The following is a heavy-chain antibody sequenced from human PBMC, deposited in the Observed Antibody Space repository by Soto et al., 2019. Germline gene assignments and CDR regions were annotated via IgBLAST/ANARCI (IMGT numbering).Heavy chain of an antibody. D-gene: IGHD2-21*02. V-gene: IGHV1-69*01. J-gene: IGHJ3*02. CDR1: GGTFSSYA. CDR3: ARDVRETASYAFDI. Sequence: QVQLVQSGAEVKKPGSSVKVSCKASGGTFSSYAISWVRQAPGQGLEWMGGIIPIFGTANYAQKFQGRVTITADESTSTASMELSSLRSEDTAVYYCARDVRETASYAFDIWGQGTMVTVSS. CDR2: IIPIFGTA.